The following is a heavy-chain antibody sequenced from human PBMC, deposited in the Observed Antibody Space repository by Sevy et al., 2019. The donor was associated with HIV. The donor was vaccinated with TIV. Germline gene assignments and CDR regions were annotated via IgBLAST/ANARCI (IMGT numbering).Heavy chain of an antibody. CDR2: IYYSGST. CDR1: GGSISSYY. CDR3: ARLDGVVAAREYYFDY. V-gene: IGHV4-59*08. J-gene: IGHJ4*02. D-gene: IGHD2-2*01. Sequence: SETLSLTCTVSGGSISSYYWSWIRQPPGKGLEWIGYIYYSGSTNYNPSLKSRVTISVDTSKNQFSLRLRAVTAADTAVYYCARLDGVVAAREYYFDYWGQGTLVTVSS.